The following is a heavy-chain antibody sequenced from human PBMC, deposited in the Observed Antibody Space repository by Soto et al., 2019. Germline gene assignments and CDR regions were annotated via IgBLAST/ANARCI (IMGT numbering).Heavy chain of an antibody. CDR3: ARGYGPFDY. V-gene: IGHV1-69*02. CDR2: IIPILGIA. J-gene: IGHJ4*02. Sequence: QVQLVQSGAEVKKPGSSVKVSCKASGGTFSSYTISWVRQAPGQGLEWMGRIIPILGIANYAQKFQGRVTXXADKSTSTAYMELSSLRSEDTAVYYCARGYGPFDYWGQGTLVTVSS. D-gene: IGHD4-17*01. CDR1: GGTFSSYT.